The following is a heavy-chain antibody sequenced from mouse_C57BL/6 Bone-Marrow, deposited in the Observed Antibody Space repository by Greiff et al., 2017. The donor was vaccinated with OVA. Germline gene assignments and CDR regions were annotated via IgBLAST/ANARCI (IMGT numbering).Heavy chain of an antibody. V-gene: IGHV1-76*01. CDR1: GYTFTDYY. CDR3: ARRHYLYAMDY. Sequence: QVQLKESGAELVRPGASVKLSCKASGYTFTDYYINWVKQRPGQGLEWIARIYPGSGNTYYNEKFKGKATLTAEKSSSTAYMQLSSLTSEDSAVYFCARRHYLYAMDYWGQGTSVTVSS. CDR2: IYPGSGNT. D-gene: IGHD5-5*01. J-gene: IGHJ4*01.